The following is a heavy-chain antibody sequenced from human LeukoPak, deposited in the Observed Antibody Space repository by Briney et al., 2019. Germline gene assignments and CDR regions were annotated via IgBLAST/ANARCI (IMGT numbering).Heavy chain of an antibody. Sequence: GGSLRLPCAASGFTFDDYAMHWVRQAPGKGLEWVSGISWNSGSIGYADSVKGRFTISRDNAKNSLYLQMNSLRAEDTALYYCAKDLKKWFGEAIMDYWGQGTLVTVSS. CDR2: ISWNSGSI. CDR3: AKDLKKWFGEAIMDY. V-gene: IGHV3-9*01. J-gene: IGHJ4*02. CDR1: GFTFDDYA. D-gene: IGHD3-10*01.